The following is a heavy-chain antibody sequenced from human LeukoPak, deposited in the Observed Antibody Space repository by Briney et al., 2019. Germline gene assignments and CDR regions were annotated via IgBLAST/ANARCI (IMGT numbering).Heavy chain of an antibody. D-gene: IGHD3-22*01. V-gene: IGHV4-4*07. CDR3: ARHRVDYYDSSGYFY. J-gene: IGHJ4*02. CDR1: GGSISSYY. CDR2: IYTSGST. Sequence: SETLSLTCTVSGGSISSYYWSWIRQPAGKGLEWIGRIYTSGSTNYNPSLKSRVTISVDKSKNQFSLKLSSVTAADTAVYYCARHRVDYYDSSGYFYWGQGTLVTVSS.